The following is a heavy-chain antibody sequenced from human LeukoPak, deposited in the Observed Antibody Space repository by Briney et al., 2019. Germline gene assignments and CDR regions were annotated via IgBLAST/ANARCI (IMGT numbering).Heavy chain of an antibody. J-gene: IGHJ4*02. CDR3: ANMFKGNFDY. D-gene: IGHD3-10*02. CDR2: INHSGST. CDR1: GGSFSGYY. V-gene: IGHV4-34*01. Sequence: PSETLSLTCAVYGGSFSGYYWSWIRQPPGKGLEWIGEINHSGSTNYNPSLKSRVTISVDTSKNQFSLKLSSVTAADTAVYYCANMFKGNFDYWGQGTLVTVSS.